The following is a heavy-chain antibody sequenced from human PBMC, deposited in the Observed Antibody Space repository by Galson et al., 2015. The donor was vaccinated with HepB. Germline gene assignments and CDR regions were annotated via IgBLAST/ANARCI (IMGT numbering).Heavy chain of an antibody. CDR3: ARDLFGSTSYGPGVRGMDA. J-gene: IGHJ6*02. CDR2: ISFDGGSD. D-gene: IGHD3-10*01. CDR1: GFTFSNHG. V-gene: IGHV3-30-3*01. Sequence: SLRLSCAASGFTFSNHGMHWVRQAPGKGLEWVAAISFDGGSDYYADSVKGRFTISRDNSKNTLFLQMNSLRTEDTAVFYCARDLFGSTSYGPGVRGMDAWGQGTTVIVSS.